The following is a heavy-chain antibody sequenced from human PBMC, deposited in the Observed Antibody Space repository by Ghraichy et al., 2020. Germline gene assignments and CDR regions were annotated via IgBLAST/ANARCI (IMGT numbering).Heavy chain of an antibody. CDR3: AKSIGELEFWYFVL. J-gene: IGHJ2*01. CDR1: GFTFRKYA. CDR2: ISDSGRIT. V-gene: IGHV3-23*01. D-gene: IGHD1-26*01. Sequence: LSLTCAASGFTFRKYAMSWVRQAPGQGPEWVSAISDSGRITHYADSVEGRFTISRDNSNNTLYLQMNNLKVDDTALYYCAKSIGELEFWYFVLWGRGTLVTVST.